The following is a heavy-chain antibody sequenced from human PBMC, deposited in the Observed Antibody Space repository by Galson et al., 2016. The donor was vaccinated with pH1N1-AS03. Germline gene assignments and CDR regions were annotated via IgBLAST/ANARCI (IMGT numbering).Heavy chain of an antibody. CDR3: TADLDYYGSSSFYSDFDS. D-gene: IGHD3-22*01. CDR2: IKSKSEGGTT. V-gene: IGHV3-15*01. J-gene: IGHJ4*02. Sequence: LRLSCAASGFTFSNSDMNWVRQAPGKGLEWVGRIKSKSEGGTTNYATPVKGRFTISRDDSKNTLFLQMNSLKTADTALYYCTADLDYYGSSSFYSDFDSWGQGTLVTVSS. CDR1: GFTFSNSD.